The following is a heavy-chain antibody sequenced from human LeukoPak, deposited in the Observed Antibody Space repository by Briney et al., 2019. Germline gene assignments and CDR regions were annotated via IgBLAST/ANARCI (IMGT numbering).Heavy chain of an antibody. J-gene: IGHJ6*02. CDR3: ARGVTGTTRRLNYYYYGMDV. D-gene: IGHD1-20*01. CDR2: INHSGST. Sequence: PSETLSLTCAVYGGSFSGYYWSWIRQPPGKGLEWIGEINHSGSTNYNPSLKSRVTISVDTSKNQFSLKLSSVTAADTAVYYCARGVTGTTRRLNYYYYGMDVWGQGTTVTVSS. CDR1: GGSFSGYY. V-gene: IGHV4-34*01.